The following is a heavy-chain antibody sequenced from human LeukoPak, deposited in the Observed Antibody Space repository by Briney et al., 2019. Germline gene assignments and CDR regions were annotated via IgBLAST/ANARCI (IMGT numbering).Heavy chain of an antibody. Sequence: ASVKVSCKASGYTFTSYGISWVRQAPGQGLEWMGWISAYNGNTNYAQKFQGRVTMTRDTSISTAYMELSRLRSDDTAVYYCARDYTPLIAVDWNRFDYWGQGTLVTVSS. CDR2: ISAYNGNT. J-gene: IGHJ4*02. D-gene: IGHD6-19*01. CDR1: GYTFTSYG. V-gene: IGHV1-18*01. CDR3: ARDYTPLIAVDWNRFDY.